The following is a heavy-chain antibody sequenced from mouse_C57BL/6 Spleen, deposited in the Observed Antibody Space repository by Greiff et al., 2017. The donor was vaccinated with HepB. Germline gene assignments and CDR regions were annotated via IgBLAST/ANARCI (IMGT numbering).Heavy chain of an antibody. CDR2: ILPGSGST. CDR1: GYTFTGYW. CDR3: ARTLYFYGSSSPWYFDV. V-gene: IGHV1-9*01. Sequence: VQLQQSGAELMKPGASVKISCKAPGYTFTGYWIEWVKQRPGHGLEWIGEILPGSGSTNYNEKFKGKATFTAETSTNTAYMQLSSLTTEDSAISYCARTLYFYGSSSPWYFDVWGTGTTVTVSS. J-gene: IGHJ1*03. D-gene: IGHD1-1*01.